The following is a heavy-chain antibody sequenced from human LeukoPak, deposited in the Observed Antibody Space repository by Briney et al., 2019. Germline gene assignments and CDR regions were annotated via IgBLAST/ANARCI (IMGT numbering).Heavy chain of an antibody. J-gene: IGHJ2*01. CDR3: ATAPDMSWYFDL. V-gene: IGHV1-24*01. CDR2: FDPEDGET. Sequence: ASVKVSCKVSGYTLTELPMHWVRQAPGKGLEWMGGFDPEDGETIYAQKFQGRVTMTEDTSTDTAYMELSSLRSEDTAVYYCATAPDMSWYFDLWGRGTLVTVSS. D-gene: IGHD2-15*01. CDR1: GYTLTELP.